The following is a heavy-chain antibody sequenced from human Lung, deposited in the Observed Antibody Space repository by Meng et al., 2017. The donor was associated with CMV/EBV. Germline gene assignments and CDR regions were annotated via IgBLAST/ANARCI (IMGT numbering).Heavy chain of an antibody. CDR3: AKDYDFWSSYPHYYAMDV. J-gene: IGHJ6*02. D-gene: IGHD3-3*01. Sequence: SCAASGFTFSTHGMHWVRQAPGKGLQWVAVIWYDGTNKYYADSVKGRFTISRDTSKNTLYLQMNSRRADDTAVYYCAKDYDFWSSYPHYYAMDVWXQGTTVTVSS. CDR2: IWYDGTNK. CDR1: GFTFSTHG. V-gene: IGHV3-33*06.